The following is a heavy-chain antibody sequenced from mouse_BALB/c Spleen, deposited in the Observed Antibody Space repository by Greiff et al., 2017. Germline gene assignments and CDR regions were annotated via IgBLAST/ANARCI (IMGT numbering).Heavy chain of an antibody. J-gene: IGHJ2*01. D-gene: IGHD3-1*01. Sequence: DVMLVESGGGLVKPGGSLKLSCAASGFTFSSYAMSWVRQSPEKRLEWVAEISSGGSYTYYPDTVTGRFTISRDNAKNTLYLEMSSLRSEDTAMYYCARGGATLDYWGQGTTLTVSS. CDR2: ISSGGSYT. CDR1: GFTFSSYA. CDR3: ARGGATLDY. V-gene: IGHV5-9-4*01.